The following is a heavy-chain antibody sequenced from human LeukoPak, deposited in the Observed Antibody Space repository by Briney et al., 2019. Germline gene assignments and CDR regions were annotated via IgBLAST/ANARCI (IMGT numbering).Heavy chain of an antibody. V-gene: IGHV4-59*08. J-gene: IGHJ4*02. CDR2: IYYSGST. CDR3: ARHGTSYYYDSSGSHFDY. CDR1: GGSISSYY. Sequence: SETLSLTCTVSGGSISSYYWSWIRQPPGKGLEWIGYIYYSGSTNYNPSLKSRVTTSVDTSKNQFSLKLSSVTAADTAVYYCARHGTSYYYDSSGSHFDYWGQGTLVTVSS. D-gene: IGHD3-22*01.